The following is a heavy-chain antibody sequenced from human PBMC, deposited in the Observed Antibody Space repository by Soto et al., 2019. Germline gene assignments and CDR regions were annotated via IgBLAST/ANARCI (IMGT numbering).Heavy chain of an antibody. Sequence: PSETLSLTCTVSGGSISSGDYYWSWIRQPPGKGLEWIGYIYYSGSTYYNPSLKSRVTISVDTSKNQFSLKLSSVTAADTAVYYCARDMWGANWNYVQPAYYYYYGMDVWGQGTTVTVSS. V-gene: IGHV4-30-4*01. J-gene: IGHJ6*02. D-gene: IGHD1-7*01. CDR1: GGSISSGDYY. CDR3: ARDMWGANWNYVQPAYYYYYGMDV. CDR2: IYYSGST.